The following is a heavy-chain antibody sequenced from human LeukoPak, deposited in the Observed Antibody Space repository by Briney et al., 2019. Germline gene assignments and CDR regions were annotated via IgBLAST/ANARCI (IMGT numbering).Heavy chain of an antibody. CDR2: INPNSGGT. CDR1: GYTFTGYY. CDR3: ARDATIFGVVTPYYYYYTDV. D-gene: IGHD3-3*01. J-gene: IGHJ6*03. Sequence: ASVKVSCKASGYTFTGYYMHWVRQAPGQGLEWMGWINPNSGGTNYAQKFQGRVTMTRDTSISTAYMELSRLRSDDTAVYYCARDATIFGVVTPYYYYYTDVWGKGTTVTVSS. V-gene: IGHV1-2*02.